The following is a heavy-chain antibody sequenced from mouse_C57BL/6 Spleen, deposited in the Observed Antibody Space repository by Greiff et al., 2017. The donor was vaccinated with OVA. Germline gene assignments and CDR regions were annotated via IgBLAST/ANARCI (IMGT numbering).Heavy chain of an antibody. Sequence: EVMLVESGGDLVKPGGSLKLSCAASGFTFSSYGMSWVRQTPDKRLEWVATISSGGSYTYYPDSVKGRFTISRDNAKNTLYLQMSSLKSEDTAMYYCARHGIYYGQGYFDVWGTGTTVTVSS. D-gene: IGHD2-1*01. CDR3: ARHGIYYGQGYFDV. CDR2: ISSGGSYT. V-gene: IGHV5-6*01. J-gene: IGHJ1*03. CDR1: GFTFSSYG.